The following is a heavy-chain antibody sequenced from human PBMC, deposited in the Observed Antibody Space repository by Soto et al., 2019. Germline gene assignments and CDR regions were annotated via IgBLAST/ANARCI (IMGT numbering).Heavy chain of an antibody. J-gene: IGHJ4*02. CDR2: IDWDDDK. CDR3: ARIRYYYDSSGYYYPDY. CDR1: GCSLSTSGMC. Sequence: SGPTLVNPTQTLTLTCTFSGCSLSTSGMCVSWIRQPPGKALEWLALIDWDDDKYYSTSLKTRLTISKDTSKNQVVLTMTNMDPVDTATYYCARIRYYYDSSGYYYPDYWGQGTLVTVSS. V-gene: IGHV2-70*01. D-gene: IGHD3-22*01.